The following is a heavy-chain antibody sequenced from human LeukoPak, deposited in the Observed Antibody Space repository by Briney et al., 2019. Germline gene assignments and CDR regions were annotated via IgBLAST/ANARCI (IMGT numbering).Heavy chain of an antibody. Sequence: PGGSLRLSCAASGFTFSSYSVNWVRQAPGKGLEWVSSISSSSSYIYYADSVKGRFTISRDNAKNSLYLQMNSLRAEDTAVYYCARSHPQYGSAQDNWFDPWGQGTLVTVSS. J-gene: IGHJ5*02. CDR3: ARSHPQYGSAQDNWFDP. CDR2: ISSSSSYI. CDR1: GFTFSSYS. V-gene: IGHV3-21*01. D-gene: IGHD3-10*01.